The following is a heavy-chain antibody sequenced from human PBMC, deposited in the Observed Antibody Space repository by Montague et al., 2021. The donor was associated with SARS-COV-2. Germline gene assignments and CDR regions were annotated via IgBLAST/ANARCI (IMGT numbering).Heavy chain of an antibody. CDR3: ARDLRDYGILTWYL. Sequence: XLRLSCAASGFTFSSYEMNWVRQAPGKGLEWVSYITSSGSNIYYADSVKGRFTISRDNAKNTLYLQMNSLRAEDTAVYYCARDLRDYGILTWYLWGQGTLVTVSS. V-gene: IGHV3-48*03. CDR1: GFTFSSYE. D-gene: IGHD3-9*01. J-gene: IGHJ4*02. CDR2: ITSSGSNI.